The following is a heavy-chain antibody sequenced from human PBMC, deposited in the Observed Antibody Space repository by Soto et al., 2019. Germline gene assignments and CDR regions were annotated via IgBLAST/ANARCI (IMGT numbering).Heavy chain of an antibody. Sequence: PSETLSLTCAVYGGSFSGYCWSWIRQPPGKGLEWIGEMNHSGSTNYNPSLKSRVTISVDTSKNQFSLKMSSVTAADTALYYCARVERGTATTVVDAFDIWGPRTMVTVSS. CDR2: MNHSGST. J-gene: IGHJ3*02. V-gene: IGHV4-34*01. CDR1: GGSFSGYC. D-gene: IGHD1-1*01. CDR3: ARVERGTATTVVDAFDI.